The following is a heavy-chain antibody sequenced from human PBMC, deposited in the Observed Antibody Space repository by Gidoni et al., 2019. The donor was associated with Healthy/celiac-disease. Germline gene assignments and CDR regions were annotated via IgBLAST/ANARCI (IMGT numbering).Heavy chain of an antibody. D-gene: IGHD5-12*01. CDR1: VGTFSSYA. Sequence: CKASVGTFSSYAISWVRQAPGQGLEWMGGIIPIFGTANYAQKCQGRVTITADESTSTAYMELSSLRSEDTAVYYCARDSPHSGYDSFDTHNWFDPWGQGTLVTVSS. CDR2: IIPIFGTA. CDR3: ARDSPHSGYDSFDTHNWFDP. J-gene: IGHJ5*02. V-gene: IGHV1-69*01.